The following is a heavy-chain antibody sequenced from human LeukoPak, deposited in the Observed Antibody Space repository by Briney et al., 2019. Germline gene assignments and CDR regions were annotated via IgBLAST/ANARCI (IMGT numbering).Heavy chain of an antibody. CDR1: GGSISSSSYY. CDR3: ARRWADWGMDV. CDR2: IYYSGST. D-gene: IGHD1-26*01. J-gene: IGHJ6*02. V-gene: IGHV4-39*01. Sequence: PSEALSLTCTVSGGSISSSSYYWGWIRQPPGKGLEWMGCIYYSGSTYYNPSLKSRVTISVDTSKNQFSLKLSSVTAADTAVYYCARRWADWGMDVWGQGTTVTVSS.